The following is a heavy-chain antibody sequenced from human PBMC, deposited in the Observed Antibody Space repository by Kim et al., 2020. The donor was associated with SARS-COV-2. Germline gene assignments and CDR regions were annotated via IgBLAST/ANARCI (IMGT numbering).Heavy chain of an antibody. CDR3: ARVASSIAVAGAFDP. CDR2: IYYSGST. V-gene: IGHV4-59*01. CDR1: GGSISSYY. D-gene: IGHD6-19*01. Sequence: SETLSLTCTVSGGSISSYYWSWIRQPPGKGLEWIGYIYYSGSTNYNPSLKSRVTISVDTSKNQFSLKLSSVTAADTAVYYCARVASSIAVAGAFDPWGQGTLVTVSS. J-gene: IGHJ5*02.